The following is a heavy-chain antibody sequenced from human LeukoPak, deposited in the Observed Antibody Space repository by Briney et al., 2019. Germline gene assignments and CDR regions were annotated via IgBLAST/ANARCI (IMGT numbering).Heavy chain of an antibody. D-gene: IGHD5-12*01. J-gene: IGHJ4*02. Sequence: GGSLRLSCAASGFTFSSYSMNWVRQAPGKRLEWVSSISSSSSYIYYADSVKGRFTISRVNANNSLYLQMNSLRAEDTAVYYCARDGGRGYAVDYWGQGTLVTVSS. CDR3: ARDGGRGYAVDY. CDR1: GFTFSSYS. CDR2: ISSSSSYI. V-gene: IGHV3-21*01.